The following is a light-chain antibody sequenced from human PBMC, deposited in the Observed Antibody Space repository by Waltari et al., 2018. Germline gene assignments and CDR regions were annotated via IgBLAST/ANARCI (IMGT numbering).Light chain of an antibody. CDR1: SSDVGGYNF. J-gene: IGLJ2*01. Sequence: QSALTQPASVSGSPGQSITISCTGTSSDVGGYNFVSWYQQYPGKAPKLIIYDVTNRPSGVSNRFSGSKSGNTASLTISGLQAEDEADYYCSSYTSISTLVFGGGTKLTVL. CDR3: SSYTSISTLV. CDR2: DVT. V-gene: IGLV2-14*03.